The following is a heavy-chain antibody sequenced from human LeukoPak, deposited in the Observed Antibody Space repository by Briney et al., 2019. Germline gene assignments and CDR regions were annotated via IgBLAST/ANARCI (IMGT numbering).Heavy chain of an antibody. Sequence: GGSLRLSCAASGFTFSSYAMSWVRQAPGKGLEWVSAISGSGGGIYYGDSVKGRFTISRDNSKNTLYLQMNSLRAEDTAVYYCAKEGGLYDSGGYFDYWGQGTLVTVSS. CDR2: ISGSGGGI. CDR1: GFTFSSYA. CDR3: AKEGGLYDSGGYFDY. V-gene: IGHV3-23*01. J-gene: IGHJ4*02. D-gene: IGHD3-3*01.